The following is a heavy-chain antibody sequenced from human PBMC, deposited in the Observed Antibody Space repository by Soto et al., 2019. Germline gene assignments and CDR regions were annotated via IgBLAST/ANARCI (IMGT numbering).Heavy chain of an antibody. Sequence: EVKLVESGGGLVQPGGSLRLSCAASGFTFSSYAMHWVRQAPGKGLEYVSAISSNGGSTYYANSVKGRFTISRDNSKNTLYLQMGSLRAEDMAVYYCARGTMDYGGHVGVDYWGQGTLVTVSS. D-gene: IGHD4-17*01. CDR2: ISSNGGST. CDR1: GFTFSSYA. CDR3: ARGTMDYGGHVGVDY. J-gene: IGHJ4*02. V-gene: IGHV3-64*01.